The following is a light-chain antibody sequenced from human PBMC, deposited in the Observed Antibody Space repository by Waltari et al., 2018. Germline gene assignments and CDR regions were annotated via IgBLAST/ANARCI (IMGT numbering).Light chain of an antibody. CDR3: ASWDDSLNGHWV. CDR1: GSNIGAGYD. Sequence: QSVLTQPPSVSGAPGQRVTISCTGSGSNIGAGYDVHRYQQLPGKAPNLLIYRPDLRPSRVPDQFSGSRLSTSATLAISGLQSEDEADYFYASWDDSLNGHWVFGGGTKVTVL. V-gene: IGLV1-40*01. J-gene: IGLJ3*02. CDR2: RPD.